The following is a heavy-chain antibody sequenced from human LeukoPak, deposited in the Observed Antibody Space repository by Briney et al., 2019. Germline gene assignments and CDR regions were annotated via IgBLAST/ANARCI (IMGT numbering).Heavy chain of an antibody. Sequence: NPSETLSLTCTVSGGSISSYYWSWIRQPPGKGLEWIGYIYYSGSTNYNPSLKSRVTISVDTSKNQFSLKLSSVTAADTAVYYCARSFVGYSYGSNYIPRGDNVWGQGTTVTVSS. V-gene: IGHV4-59*08. CDR3: ARSFVGYSYGSNYIPRGDNV. J-gene: IGHJ6*02. D-gene: IGHD5-18*01. CDR1: GGSISSYY. CDR2: IYYSGST.